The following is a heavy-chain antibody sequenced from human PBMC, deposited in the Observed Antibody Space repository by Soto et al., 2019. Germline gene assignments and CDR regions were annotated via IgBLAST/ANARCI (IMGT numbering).Heavy chain of an antibody. CDR3: ARERTGDPTFFDY. V-gene: IGHV4-31*03. Sequence: PSETLSLTCTVSGGSISSGGYYWSWIRQHPGKGLEWIGYIYYSGSTYYNPSLKSRVTISVDTSKNQFSLKLSSVTAADTAVYYCARERTGDPTFFDYWGQGTLVTVSS. CDR1: GGSISSGGYY. D-gene: IGHD1-1*01. CDR2: IYYSGST. J-gene: IGHJ4*02.